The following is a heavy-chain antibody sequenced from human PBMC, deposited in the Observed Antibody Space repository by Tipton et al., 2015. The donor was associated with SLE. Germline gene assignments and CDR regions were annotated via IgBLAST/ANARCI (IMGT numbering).Heavy chain of an antibody. D-gene: IGHD6-19*01. V-gene: IGHV3-66*01. CDR1: GFSINTNY. CDR2: IYSGGNR. CDR3: TRGGVSSGWSNWFDP. J-gene: IGHJ5*02. Sequence: SLRLSCAASGFSINTNYMHWVRQAPGKGLEWVSIIYSGGNRYYADSVKGRFTISKDNSLNTLFPQMNSLRAEDSAVYYCTRGGVSSGWSNWFDPWGQGTLVTVSS.